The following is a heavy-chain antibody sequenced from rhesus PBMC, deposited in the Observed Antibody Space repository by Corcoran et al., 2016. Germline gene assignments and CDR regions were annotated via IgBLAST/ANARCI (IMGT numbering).Heavy chain of an antibody. CDR2: NNSGGGST. V-gene: IGHV3S5*01. D-gene: IGHD4-23*01. CDR3: AKDRLYINYPYYFDY. J-gene: IGHJ4*01. CDR1: GFTFSSYG. Sequence: EVQLVETGGGLVQPGGSLKLSCAASGFTFSSYGMSWVRQAPGKGLEWVSANNSGGGSTYYADSVKGRFTISRDNSKNTLSLQMSSLRAEDTAIYYCAKDRLYINYPYYFDYWGQGVLVTVSS.